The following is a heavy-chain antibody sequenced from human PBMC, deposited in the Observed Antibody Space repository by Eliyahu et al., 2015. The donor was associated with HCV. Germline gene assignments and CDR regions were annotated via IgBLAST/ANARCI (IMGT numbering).Heavy chain of an antibody. D-gene: IGHD2/OR15-2a*01. Sequence: QLHLVQSGAEVKEPGASVKISCKASGXSFISYHMHWVRQAPGQGLXXMGLXNPTXGSXNXAEXFQGRVTVTSDTSTSTVHMQLSGLRSDDTAVYYCAKLPVGQCNNNYCFFDYWGQGTLVTVSS. J-gene: IGHJ4*02. CDR3: AKLPVGQCNNNYCFFDY. CDR1: GXSFISYH. V-gene: IGHV1-46*01. CDR2: XNPTXGSX.